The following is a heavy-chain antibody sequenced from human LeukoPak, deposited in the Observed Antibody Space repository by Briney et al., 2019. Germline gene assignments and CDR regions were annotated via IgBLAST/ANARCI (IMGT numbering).Heavy chain of an antibody. D-gene: IGHD6-19*01. CDR2: IHPTGIT. CDR3: AGHVSGWDGFDY. J-gene: IGHJ4*02. CDR1: GGSINSYY. V-gene: IGHV4-59*08. Sequence: SETLSLTCAVSGGSINSYYWSWIRQPPGKRLEWIGYIHPTGITIYNPSLKSRVTISIDRSKNQFSLKLSSVTAADTAVYYCAGHVSGWDGFDYWGQGTPVTVSS.